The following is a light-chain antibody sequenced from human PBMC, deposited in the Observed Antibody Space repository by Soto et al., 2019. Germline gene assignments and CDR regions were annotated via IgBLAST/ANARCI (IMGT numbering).Light chain of an antibody. CDR1: QSISTS. CDR2: DAS. CDR3: QQYESDSRT. Sequence: DIQMTQSPSAVSASVGDRVTITCRASQSISTSLAWYQQKPGKPPKFLISDASSLPSGVPSRFSGSGSGPEFTLTISSLQPDDFATYYCQQYESDSRTFGQGTKVEIK. V-gene: IGKV1-5*01. J-gene: IGKJ1*01.